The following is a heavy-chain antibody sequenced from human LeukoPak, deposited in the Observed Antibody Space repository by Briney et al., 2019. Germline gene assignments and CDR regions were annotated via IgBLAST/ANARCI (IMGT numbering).Heavy chain of an antibody. D-gene: IGHD5-24*01. V-gene: IGHV4-38-2*01. CDR2: IYHSGST. J-gene: IGHJ3*02. Sequence: PSETLSLTXAVSGCSISSGYYWGWIRQPPGKGLEWIGSIYHSGSTYYNPSLKSRVTISVDTSKNQFSLKLSSVTAADTAVYYCARRVEMDIWGQGTMVTVSS. CDR3: ARRVEMDI. CDR1: GCSISSGYY.